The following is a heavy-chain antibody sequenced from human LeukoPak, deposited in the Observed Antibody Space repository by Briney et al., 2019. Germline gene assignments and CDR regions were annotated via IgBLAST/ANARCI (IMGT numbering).Heavy chain of an antibody. Sequence: PSETLSLTCTVSGGSISSYYWSWIRQPPGKGLEWIGYIYYSGSTNYNPSLKSRVTISVDTSKNQFSLKLSSVTAADTAVYYCARSRRDGYKNWYFDLWGRGTLVTVSS. CDR1: GGSISSYY. CDR3: ARSRRDGYKNWYFDL. J-gene: IGHJ2*01. CDR2: IYYSGST. D-gene: IGHD5-12*01. V-gene: IGHV4-59*01.